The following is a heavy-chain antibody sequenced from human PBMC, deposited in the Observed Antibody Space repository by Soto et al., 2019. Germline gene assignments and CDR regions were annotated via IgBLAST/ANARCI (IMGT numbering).Heavy chain of an antibody. V-gene: IGHV4-61*01. J-gene: IGHJ1*01. CDR3: AGYTWNYYFDH. Sequence: KSSETLSLTCTVSGGSVRDGSYYWAWLRQPPGKGPEWIGHIYHSGSTIYNPSLKSRVTISIDTSKSQFSLNLNSVTAADTAVYYCAGYTWNYYFDHWGQGTLVTVSS. D-gene: IGHD1-7*01. CDR2: IYHSGST. CDR1: GGSVRDGSYY.